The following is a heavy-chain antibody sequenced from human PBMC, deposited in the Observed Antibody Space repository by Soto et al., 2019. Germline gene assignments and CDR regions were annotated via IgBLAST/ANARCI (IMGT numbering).Heavy chain of an antibody. Sequence: GGSLRLSCAASGFTFTRYSMNWVRQAPGKGLEWVSSISSTTNYIYYGDSMKGRFTISRDKAKNSLYLEMNSLRAEDTAVYYCAKSGMDSYGYRDYWGQGTLVTVSS. V-gene: IGHV3-21*06. CDR2: ISSTTNYI. CDR1: GFTFTRYS. J-gene: IGHJ4*02. CDR3: AKSGMDSYGYRDY. D-gene: IGHD5-18*01.